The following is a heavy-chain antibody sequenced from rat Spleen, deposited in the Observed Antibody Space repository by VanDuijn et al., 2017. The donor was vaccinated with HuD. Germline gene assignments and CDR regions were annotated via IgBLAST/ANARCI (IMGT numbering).Heavy chain of an antibody. CDR1: GFTYNDYA. J-gene: IGHJ4*01. CDR2: ISTGGGDT. D-gene: IGHD1-12*02. CDR3: ATDGYYDGTYYSVYVMDA. Sequence: EVQLVESGGGLVQPGGSLKLSCAVSGFTYNDYAMAWVRQAPAKGLEWVATISTGGGDTYYRDSVRGRFTISRDNAKNTLYLQVDSLRSEDTATYYCATDGYYDGTYYSVYVMDAWGQGASVTVSS. V-gene: IGHV5S13*01.